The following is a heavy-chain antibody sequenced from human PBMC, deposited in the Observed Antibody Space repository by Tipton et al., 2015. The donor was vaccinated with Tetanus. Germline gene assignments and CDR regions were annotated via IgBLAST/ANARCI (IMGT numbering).Heavy chain of an antibody. CDR2: IYSSGST. D-gene: IGHD1-26*01. CDR3: ARDQARGARGWNYFDY. V-gene: IGHV4-31*02. CDR1: GGSISGGRYY. Sequence: LRLSCTVSGGSISGGRYYWSWIRQRPGKGLEWIGDIYSSGSTYSDPSLKGRVTISVDTSKNQFSLRLNSVTAADTAVYYCARDQARGARGWNYFDYWGLGTLATVSS. J-gene: IGHJ4*02.